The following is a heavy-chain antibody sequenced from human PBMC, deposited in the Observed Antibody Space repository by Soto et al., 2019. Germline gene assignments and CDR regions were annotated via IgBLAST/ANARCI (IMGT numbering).Heavy chain of an antibody. Sequence: GGSLRLSCAASGFSFSDYVMHWVRQARGNGLQWVSVICERGRSPYYADSVKRRFIMSRDNSKTTLYLQMNSLRADETAVYYCAKMWDSSGWSYHDYWGQGTLVTVSS. CDR1: GFSFSDYV. D-gene: IGHD6-19*01. CDR2: ICERGRSP. J-gene: IGHJ4*02. CDR3: AKMWDSSGWSYHDY. V-gene: IGHV3-NL1*01.